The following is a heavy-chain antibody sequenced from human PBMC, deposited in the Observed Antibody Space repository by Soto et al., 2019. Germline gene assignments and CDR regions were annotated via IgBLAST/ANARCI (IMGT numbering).Heavy chain of an antibody. D-gene: IGHD6-6*01. V-gene: IGHV3-74*01. CDR2: INSDGSDT. J-gene: IGHJ5*02. CDR3: ARERPDGARLDP. Sequence: GXSLILSCAASGFTFNSYWMHCVRQAPWKGLVWVSHINSDGSDTTYADSVKGRFTISRDNAKNTLYLHMNSLRAADTAVYYCARERPDGARLDPWGQGTLVTVSS. CDR1: GFTFNSYW.